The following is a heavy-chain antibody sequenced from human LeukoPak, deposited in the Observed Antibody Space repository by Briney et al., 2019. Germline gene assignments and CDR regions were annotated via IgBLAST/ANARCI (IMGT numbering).Heavy chain of an antibody. CDR1: EFTFSAYG. V-gene: IGHV3-30*02. CDR2: IRYDGSHK. J-gene: IGHJ3*02. CDR3: AKEYDILTGYYAFDI. Sequence: GGSLRLSCAGSEFTFSAYGMHWVRQAPGKGLEWVAFIRYDGSHKYYADSVKGRFTISRDDSKKTLYLQMNSLRPEDTAVYYCAKEYDILTGYYAFDIWGQGTMVTVSS. D-gene: IGHD3-9*01.